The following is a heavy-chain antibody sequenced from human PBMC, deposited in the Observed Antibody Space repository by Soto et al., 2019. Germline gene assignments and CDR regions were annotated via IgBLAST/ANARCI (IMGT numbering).Heavy chain of an antibody. CDR3: ERDGVGATVFFGFFDY. J-gene: IGHJ4*02. D-gene: IGHD1-26*01. CDR2: IRFDGTNT. CDR1: GIIFTGYG. V-gene: IGHV3-33*01. Sequence: QVQLVESGGGVVQPGGSLRLSCAASGIIFTGYGMHWVRQAPGQGLEWVAVIRFDGTNTYYADSVKGRFTISRDNSKNMLYLQMNSLRAEDTAVYYCERDGVGATVFFGFFDYWGQGALVTVSS.